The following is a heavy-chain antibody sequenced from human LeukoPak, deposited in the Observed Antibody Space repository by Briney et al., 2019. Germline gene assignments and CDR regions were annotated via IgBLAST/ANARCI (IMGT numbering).Heavy chain of an antibody. CDR3: ARETGLSGYDPMAY. CDR1: GYTFTSYD. V-gene: IGHV1-8*03. CDR2: MNPNSGNT. Sequence: ASVKVSCKASGYTFTSYDINWVRQATGQGLEWMGWMNPNSGNTGYAQKFQGRVTITRNTSISTAYMELSSLRSEDTAVYYCARETGLSGYDPMAYWGQGTLVTVSS. J-gene: IGHJ4*02. D-gene: IGHD5-12*01.